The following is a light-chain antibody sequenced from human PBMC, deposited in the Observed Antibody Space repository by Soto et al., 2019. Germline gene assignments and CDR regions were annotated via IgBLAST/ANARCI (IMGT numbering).Light chain of an antibody. CDR3: QSYDSSLSGGDVV. CDR2: GNS. V-gene: IGLV1-40*01. J-gene: IGLJ2*01. Sequence: QSVLTQPPSVSGAPGRRVTISCTGSSSNIGAGYDVHWYQQLPGTAPKLLIYGNSNRPSGVPDRFSGSKSGSSASLAITGLQAEDEADYYCQSYDSSLSGGDVVFGGGTKVTVL. CDR1: SSNIGAGYD.